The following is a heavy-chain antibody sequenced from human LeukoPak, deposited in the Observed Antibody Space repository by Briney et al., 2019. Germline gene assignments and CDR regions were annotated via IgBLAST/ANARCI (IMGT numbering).Heavy chain of an antibody. CDR1: GDSVSSNSGT. J-gene: IGHJ4*02. CDR3: ARWNYYDSSGPDY. D-gene: IGHD3-22*01. CDR2: TYCRSKWYY. V-gene: IGHV6-1*01. Sequence: SQTLSLTCAISGDSVSSNSGTWNWIRQSPSRGLEWLGRTYCRSKWYYDYAVSVKSRITITPDTSKNQFSLQLNSVTPEDTAVYYCARWNYYDSSGPDYWGQGTLVTVSS.